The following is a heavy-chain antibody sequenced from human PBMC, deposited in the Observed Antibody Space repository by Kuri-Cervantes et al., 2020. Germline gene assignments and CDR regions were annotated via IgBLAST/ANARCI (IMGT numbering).Heavy chain of an antibody. CDR3: AKSQGGPGDREVDS. V-gene: IGHV1-8*02. D-gene: IGHD2-21*01. CDR1: GYTFTSYD. Sequence: ASVKVSCKASGYTFTSYDINWVRQATGQGLEWMGWMNPNSGNTGYAQKFQGRVTMPRNTSISTAYMELSRLRSADTAVYYCAKSQGGPGDREVDSWGQGTLVTVSS. J-gene: IGHJ4*02. CDR2: MNPNSGNT.